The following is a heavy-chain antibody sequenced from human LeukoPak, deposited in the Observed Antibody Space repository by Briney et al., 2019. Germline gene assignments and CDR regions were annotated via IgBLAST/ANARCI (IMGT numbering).Heavy chain of an antibody. V-gene: IGHV5-51*01. J-gene: IGHJ4*02. CDR3: ARHLSSIVGAHHFDY. Sequence: GESLKISCKGSGYSFTSYWIGWVRQMPGKGLEWMGIIYPGDSDSRYSPSFQGQVTISADKSISTAYLQWSSLKASDTAIYYCARHLSSIVGAHHFDYWGQGTLVTVSS. CDR1: GYSFTSYW. D-gene: IGHD1-26*01. CDR2: IYPGDSDS.